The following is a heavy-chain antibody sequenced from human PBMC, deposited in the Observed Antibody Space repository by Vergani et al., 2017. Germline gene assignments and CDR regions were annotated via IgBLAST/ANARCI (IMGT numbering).Heavy chain of an antibody. V-gene: IGHV4-61*05. Sequence: QKQLQESGPGLVKPSETLSPTCAVYDDPISVSSGYYWGWMRQPPGKGLEWYGYVLDSGTTSYSPSLKSRVTISLDMSKKQFYLRLTSLTAADTAMYYCARGARDPYSIYYYYYMDVWGKGTTVTVSS. CDR2: VLDSGTT. CDR1: DDPISVSSGYY. D-gene: IGHD5-18*01. CDR3: ARGARDPYSIYYYYYMDV. J-gene: IGHJ6*03.